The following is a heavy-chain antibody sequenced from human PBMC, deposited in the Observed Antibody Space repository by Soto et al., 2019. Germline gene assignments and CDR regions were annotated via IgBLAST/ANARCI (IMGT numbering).Heavy chain of an antibody. CDR3: AKDLGAYHYYGMDV. CDR1: GFXXXXXA. CDR2: ISGSGGST. Sequence: EVQLLESGGGLVXPGGSLRLSCAASGFXXXXXAMSWVRQAPGKGLEWVSAISGSGGSTYYADSVKGRFTISRDNSKNTLYLQMNSLRAEDTAVYYCAKDLGAYHYYGMDVWGQGTTVTVSS. J-gene: IGHJ6*02. V-gene: IGHV3-23*01.